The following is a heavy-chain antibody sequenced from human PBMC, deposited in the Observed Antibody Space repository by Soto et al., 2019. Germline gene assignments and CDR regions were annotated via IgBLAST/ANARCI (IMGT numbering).Heavy chain of an antibody. J-gene: IGHJ4*02. CDR1: GGSFSGYY. D-gene: IGHD2-15*01. V-gene: IGHV4-34*01. CDR2: INHSGST. CDR3: ARTGSNCSGGSCPFDY. Sequence: SETLSLTCAVYGGSFSGYYWSWIRQPPGKGLEWIGEINHSGSTNYNRSLKSRVTISVDTSKNQFSLKLSSVTAADTAVYYCARTGSNCSGGSCPFDYWGQGTLVTVSS.